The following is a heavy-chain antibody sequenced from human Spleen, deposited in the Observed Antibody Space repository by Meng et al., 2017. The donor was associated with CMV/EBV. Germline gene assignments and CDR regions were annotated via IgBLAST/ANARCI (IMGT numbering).Heavy chain of an antibody. V-gene: IGHV1-3*02. J-gene: IGHJ4*02. D-gene: IGHD2-21*02. CDR1: GYTFTSYA. Sequence: QVWLVQSGAEVKKPGASVKVSCKASGYTFTSYAMHWVRQAPGQRLEWMGWSNAGNGNTKYSQEFQGRVTITRDTSASTAYMELRSLRSDDTAVYYCARVAYCGGDCSTVDYWGQGTLVTVSS. CDR2: SNAGNGNT. CDR3: ARVAYCGGDCSTVDY.